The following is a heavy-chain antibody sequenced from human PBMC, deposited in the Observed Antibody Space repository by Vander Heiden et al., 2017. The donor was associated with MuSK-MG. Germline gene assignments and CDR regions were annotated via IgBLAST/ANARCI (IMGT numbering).Heavy chain of an antibody. J-gene: IGHJ6*03. CDR1: GVSRSRYA. CDR2: ISGSGGST. CDR3: AKVVPAAMHYYYYMDV. Sequence: EAQQLGSGGGGAQPGGTVRAPCAASGVSRSRYAMSWVRQAPGKGLEWVSAISGSGGSTYYADSVKGRFTISSDHSKNTLYLQMNSLRAEDTAVYYCAKVVPAAMHYYYYMDVWGKGPTVTVSS. D-gene: IGHD2-2*01. V-gene: IGHV3-23*01.